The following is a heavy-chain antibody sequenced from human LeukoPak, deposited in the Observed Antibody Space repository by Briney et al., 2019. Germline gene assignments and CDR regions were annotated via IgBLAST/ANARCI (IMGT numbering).Heavy chain of an antibody. D-gene: IGHD2-15*01. CDR2: IYTSGST. V-gene: IGHV4-61*02. CDR3: ARDGWWGYCSGGSCSNWFDP. Sequence: SETLSLTCTVSGGSISSGSYYWSWIRQPAGKGLEWIGRIYTSGSTNYNPSLKSRVTISVDTSKNQFSLKLSSVTAADTAVYYCARDGWWGYCSGGSCSNWFDPWGQGTLVTVSS. J-gene: IGHJ5*02. CDR1: GGSISSGSYY.